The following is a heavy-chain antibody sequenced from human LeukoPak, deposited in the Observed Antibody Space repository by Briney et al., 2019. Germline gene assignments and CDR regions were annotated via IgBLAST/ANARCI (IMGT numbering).Heavy chain of an antibody. D-gene: IGHD2-8*02. CDR1: RFTFSSYW. J-gene: IGHJ3*02. CDR3: ARDSTGWQADSFDI. CDR2: IKQDGSEQ. V-gene: IGHV3-7*01. Sequence: GGSLRLSCAASRFTFSSYWMSWVRQAPGKGLEWVADIKQDGSEQYYVNSVRGRFTISRDNGKNSLYLQMNSLRVEDTAVYFCARDSTGWQADSFDIWGQGTMVTVSS.